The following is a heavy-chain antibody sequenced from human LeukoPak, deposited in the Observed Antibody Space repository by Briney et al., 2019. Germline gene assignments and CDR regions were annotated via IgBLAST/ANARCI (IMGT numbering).Heavy chain of an antibody. Sequence: GGSLRLSCAASGFTFSSYAMHWVRQAPGKGLEWVAVISYDGSNKYYADSVKGRFTISRDNSKNTLYLQMNSLRAEDTSVYYCAAGEQLIIDYWGQGTLVTVSS. J-gene: IGHJ4*02. CDR2: ISYDGSNK. D-gene: IGHD6-13*01. CDR1: GFTFSSYA. CDR3: AAGEQLIIDY. V-gene: IGHV3-30-3*01.